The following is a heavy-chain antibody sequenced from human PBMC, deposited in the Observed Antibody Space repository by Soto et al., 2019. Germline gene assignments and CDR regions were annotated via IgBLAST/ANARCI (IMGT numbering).Heavy chain of an antibody. CDR1: GDSISSSSYY. D-gene: IGHD3-9*01. V-gene: IGHV4-39*01. J-gene: IGHJ4*02. CDR2: IHGNGGT. Sequence: QLQLEESGPGLVKSSETLSLTCSVSGDSISSSSYYWGWIRQSPGEGLGWIGNIHGNGGTQYNPSLSSAVIISVDTSANQFSLRLTSVTAADTAVYYCASRYGPSEFDHWGQGSLVTVSS. CDR3: ASRYGPSEFDH.